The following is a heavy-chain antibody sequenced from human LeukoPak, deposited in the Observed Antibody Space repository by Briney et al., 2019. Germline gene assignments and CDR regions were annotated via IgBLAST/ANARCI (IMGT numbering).Heavy chain of an antibody. Sequence: SETLSLTCSVSGDSISRSDSYWDWIRQPPGKGLEWIGTIYYSGRTYYSPSLNSRVTMPVDTSSNQFSLNLRSVTAADTAVYYCARRRYYDGSGYLEWGQGTLLSVSS. CDR1: GDSISRSDSY. CDR2: IYYSGRT. CDR3: ARRRYYDGSGYLE. D-gene: IGHD3-22*01. V-gene: IGHV4-39*01. J-gene: IGHJ1*01.